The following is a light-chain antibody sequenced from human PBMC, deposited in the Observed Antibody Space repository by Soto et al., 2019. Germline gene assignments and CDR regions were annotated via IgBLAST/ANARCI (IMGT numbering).Light chain of an antibody. CDR1: QSIGSY. V-gene: IGKV1-39*01. CDR2: VAS. CDR3: QQSSSTPQT. J-gene: IGKJ4*01. Sequence: DIQITQSPSSLSASVGDRVTITCRASQSIGSYLSWYQQKPGKAPKLLINVASTLQSGVPSRFSGSGSGTDFTLAISSLQPEDFATYYCQQSSSTPQTFGGGTRVEIK.